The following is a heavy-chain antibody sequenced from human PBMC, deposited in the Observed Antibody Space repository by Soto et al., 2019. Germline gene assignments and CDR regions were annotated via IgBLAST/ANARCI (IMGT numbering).Heavy chain of an antibody. Sequence: ASVKVSCKASGYTFTSYDINWVRQATGQGLEWMGWMNPNSGNTGYAQKFQGRVTMTRNTSISTAYMELSSLRSEDTAVYYCARGAYCSGGSCRQAWYYFVYWGQGTLVTVSS. D-gene: IGHD2-15*01. V-gene: IGHV1-8*01. CDR3: ARGAYCSGGSCRQAWYYFVY. J-gene: IGHJ4*02. CDR2: MNPNSGNT. CDR1: GYTFTSYD.